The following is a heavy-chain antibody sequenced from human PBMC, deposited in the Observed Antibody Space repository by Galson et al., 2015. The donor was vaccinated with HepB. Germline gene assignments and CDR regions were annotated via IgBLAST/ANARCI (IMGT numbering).Heavy chain of an antibody. J-gene: IGHJ3*02. CDR1: GFTFSSYD. CDR3: ARVMHDAFDI. Sequence: SLRLSCAASGFTFSSYDMHWVRQDTGKGLEWVSSIGTAGDTYYPGSVKGRFTISRENAKNSLYLQMYSLRAGDTAVYYCARVMHDAFDIWGQGTMVTVSS. V-gene: IGHV3-13*01. CDR2: IGTAGDT.